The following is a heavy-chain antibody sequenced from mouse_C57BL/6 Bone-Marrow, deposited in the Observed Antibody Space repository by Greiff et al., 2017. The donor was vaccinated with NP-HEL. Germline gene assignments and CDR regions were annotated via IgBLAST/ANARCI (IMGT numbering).Heavy chain of an antibody. CDR1: GFTFSDYY. CDR2: INYDGSST. CDR3: ARDRKGWYFDV. J-gene: IGHJ1*03. Sequence: EVKLVESEGGLVQPGSSMKLSCTASGFTFSDYYMAWVRQVPEKGLEWVANINYDGSSTYYLDSLKSRFIISRDNAKNILYLQMSSLKSEDTATYYCARDRKGWYFDVWGTGTTVTVSS. V-gene: IGHV5-16*01.